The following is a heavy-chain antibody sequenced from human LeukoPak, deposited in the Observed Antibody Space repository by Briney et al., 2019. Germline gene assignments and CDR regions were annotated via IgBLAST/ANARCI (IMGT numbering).Heavy chain of an antibody. CDR3: ARALTGTSIDY. Sequence: GASVKVSCKASGYTFTSYYMHWVRQAPGQGLEWMGIINPSGGSTSYAQKFQGRVTITADKSTSTAYMELSSLRSEDTAVYYCARALTGTSIDYWGQGTLVTVSS. J-gene: IGHJ4*02. CDR1: GYTFTSYY. CDR2: INPSGGST. D-gene: IGHD1-7*01. V-gene: IGHV1-46*01.